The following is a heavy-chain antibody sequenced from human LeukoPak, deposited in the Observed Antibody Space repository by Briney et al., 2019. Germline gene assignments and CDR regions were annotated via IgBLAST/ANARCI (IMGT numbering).Heavy chain of an antibody. CDR2: IKQDGSEK. Sequence: GGSLRLSCAASGFTFSSHAMSWVRQAPGKGLEWVANIKQDGSEKYYVDSVKGRFTISRDNAKNSLYLQMNSLRAEDTAVYYCASSRSGSYYEFAEWGQGTLVTVSS. D-gene: IGHD1-26*01. V-gene: IGHV3-7*01. J-gene: IGHJ4*02. CDR1: GFTFSSHA. CDR3: ASSRSGSYYEFAE.